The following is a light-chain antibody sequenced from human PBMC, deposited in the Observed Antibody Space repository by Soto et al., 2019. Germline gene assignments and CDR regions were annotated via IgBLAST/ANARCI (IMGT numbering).Light chain of an antibody. CDR2: EGS. V-gene: IGLV2-14*01. J-gene: IGLJ3*02. Sequence: QSALTQPASVSGSPGQSITMSCTGSSSDIGTYNFVSWYQQHADKAPRLIIYEGSNRPSGVSSRFSGSKSGNSASLTISGLQPEDEAHYFCCSYAASTSLVFGGGTKLTVL. CDR3: CSYAASTSLV. CDR1: SSDIGTYNF.